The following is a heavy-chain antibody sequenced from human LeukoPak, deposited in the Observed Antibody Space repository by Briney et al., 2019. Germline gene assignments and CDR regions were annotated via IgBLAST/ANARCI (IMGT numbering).Heavy chain of an antibody. Sequence: TTSETLSLTCTVSGGSISSGSYYWSWIRQPAGKGLEWIGRIYTSGSTNYNPSLKSRVTISVDTSKNQFSLKLSSVTAADTAVYYCARDSSDGEMVRGKSLYHMDVWGKGTTVTISS. CDR1: GGSISSGSYY. CDR3: ARDSSDGEMVRGKSLYHMDV. V-gene: IGHV4-61*02. CDR2: IYTSGST. D-gene: IGHD3-10*01. J-gene: IGHJ6*03.